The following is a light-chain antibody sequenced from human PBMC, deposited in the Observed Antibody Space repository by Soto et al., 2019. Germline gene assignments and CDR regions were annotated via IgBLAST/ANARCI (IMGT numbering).Light chain of an antibody. CDR2: GAS. J-gene: IGKJ3*01. CDR3: QQYGTSPLFT. V-gene: IGKV3-20*01. Sequence: EIVLTQSPGTLSLSPGERATLSCRASQSVSSSYLAWYQQKPGQAPRLLIYGASNRASGISDRFSGSGSETDFTLTISRLEPEDFAVYYCQQYGTSPLFTFGPGTTVDLK. CDR1: QSVSSSY.